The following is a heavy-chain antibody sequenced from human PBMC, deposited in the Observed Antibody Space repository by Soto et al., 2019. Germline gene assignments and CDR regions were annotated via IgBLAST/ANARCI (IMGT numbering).Heavy chain of an antibody. J-gene: IGHJ6*03. V-gene: IGHV4-59*01. Sequence: TLQTLSLTRPVSGGSISPYYWSWIRQPPGKGLEWIGYVYYSGNTNYNPSLESRVTISVDTSRNRFSLNLTSATAADTAVYYCARKGAAASYAHYYMDVWGRGTAVTVSS. CDR2: VYYSGNT. CDR3: ARKGAAASYAHYYMDV. CDR1: GGSISPYY. D-gene: IGHD6-13*01.